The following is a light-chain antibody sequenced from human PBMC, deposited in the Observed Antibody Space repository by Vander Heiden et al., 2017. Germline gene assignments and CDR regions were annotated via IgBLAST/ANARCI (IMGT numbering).Light chain of an antibody. V-gene: IGLV6-57*01. Sequence: NFMLTQPHSVSDSPGKTVTTSCTRSSGSIASNYVQWYQQRPGSSPTTVIYEDNQRPSGVPDRFSGSIDSSSNSASLTISGLKTEDEADYYCQSYDSSNHVVFGGGTKLTVL. CDR1: SGSIASNY. CDR3: QSYDSSNHVV. J-gene: IGLJ2*01. CDR2: EDN.